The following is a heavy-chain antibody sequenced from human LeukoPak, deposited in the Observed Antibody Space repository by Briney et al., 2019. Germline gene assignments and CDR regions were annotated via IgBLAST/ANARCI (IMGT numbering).Heavy chain of an antibody. CDR2: IRSEAFGGTT. J-gene: IGHJ5*02. CDR1: AFTFGDYY. Sequence: PGGSLRLSCTGSAFTFGDYYIHWVRQAPGKGLEWVSFIRSEAFGGTTEYAASVKGRFTISRDNSKSIAFLQLDSLRTEDTAIYYCTRDSHGNNWFDPWGQGTLVTVSS. V-gene: IGHV3-49*04. CDR3: TRDSHGNNWFDP. D-gene: IGHD1-1*01.